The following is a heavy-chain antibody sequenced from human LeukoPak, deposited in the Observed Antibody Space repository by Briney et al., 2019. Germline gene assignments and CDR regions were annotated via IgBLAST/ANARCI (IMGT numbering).Heavy chain of an antibody. J-gene: IGHJ6*02. CDR1: GFTFSSYG. CDR2: IWYDGSNK. V-gene: IGHV3-33*01. Sequence: GGSLRLSCAASGFTFSSYGMHWVRQAPGKGLEWVAVIWYDGSNKYYADSVKGRFTISRDNSKNTLYLQMNSLRAEDTAVYYCARVPYYYYGMDVWGQGTTVTVSS. CDR3: ARVPYYYYGMDV.